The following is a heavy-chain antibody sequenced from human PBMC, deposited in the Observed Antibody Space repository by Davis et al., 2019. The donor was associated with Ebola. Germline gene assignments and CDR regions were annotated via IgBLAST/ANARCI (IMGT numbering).Heavy chain of an antibody. V-gene: IGHV3-7*03. CDR3: AKEAGRYGSGSYVTN. CDR1: GFTFSSYW. Sequence: GESLKISCEVSGFTFSSYWMSWVRQAPGKGLEWVAHIKEDGGVKSYVDSVKGRFTMSRDNSKNTVYLQMDSLRAEDTALYYCAKEAGRYGSGSYVTNWGQGTLVTVSS. J-gene: IGHJ4*02. CDR2: IKEDGGVK. D-gene: IGHD3-10*01.